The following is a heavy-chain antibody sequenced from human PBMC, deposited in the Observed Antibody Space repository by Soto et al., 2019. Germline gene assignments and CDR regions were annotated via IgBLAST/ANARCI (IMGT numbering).Heavy chain of an antibody. V-gene: IGHV3-23*01. CDR1: GLDFSSEV. J-gene: IGHJ6*02. CDR3: AKVGPSYYYGMDV. CDR2: ISGSGRTI. Sequence: GGSLRLSCAASGLDFSSEVMCWVRQAPGKGLEWVSSISGSGRTIYHADSMRGRFAISRDNSKNSLYLQLNNLRVDDTAVYYCAKVGPSYYYGMDVWGQGTTVTVFS. D-gene: IGHD1-26*01.